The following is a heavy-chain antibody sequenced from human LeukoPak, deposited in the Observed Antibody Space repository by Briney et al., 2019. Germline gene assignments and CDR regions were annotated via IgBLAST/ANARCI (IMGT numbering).Heavy chain of an antibody. V-gene: IGHV3-23*01. J-gene: IGHJ6*02. CDR2: ISGSGGSA. Sequence: PGASLRLSCAASGFTFSSYAMSWVRQAPGKGLEWVSAISGSGGSAYYADSVKGRFTISRDNSKNTLYLQMNSLGAEDTAVYYCAKDRGYCSSTSCYYYYYGMDVWGQGTTVTVSS. CDR3: AKDRGYCSSTSCYYYYYGMDV. D-gene: IGHD2-2*01. CDR1: GFTFSSYA.